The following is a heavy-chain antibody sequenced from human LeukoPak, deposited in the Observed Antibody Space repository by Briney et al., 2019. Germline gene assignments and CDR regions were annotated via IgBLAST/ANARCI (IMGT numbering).Heavy chain of an antibody. CDR1: GFTIGDYA. J-gene: IGHJ4*02. Sequence: PGGSLRLSCTASGFTIGDYAMSWFRQAPGKGLEWVGFIRSKAYGGTTEYAASVKGRFTISRDDSKSIAYLQMNSLKTEDTAVYYCTSAVDTAVFDYWGQGTLVTVSS. D-gene: IGHD5-18*01. CDR2: IRSKAYGGTT. CDR3: TSAVDTAVFDY. V-gene: IGHV3-49*03.